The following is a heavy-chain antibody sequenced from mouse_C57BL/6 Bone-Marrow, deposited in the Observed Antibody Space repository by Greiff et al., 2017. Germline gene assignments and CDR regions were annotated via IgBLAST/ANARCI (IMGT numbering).Heavy chain of an antibody. CDR2: LYPRSGNT. CDR1: GYTFTVYG. Sequence: SGAELARPGASVKLSCKASGYTFTVYGIGWVKQGTGQGLAWIGELYPRSGNTYYNDKVKCTATRTADKSPSTAYMELRSRTSEDSAVDFCARYDYGLAYWGQGTLVTVSA. V-gene: IGHV1-81*01. D-gene: IGHD1-1*02. CDR3: ARYDYGLAY. J-gene: IGHJ3*01.